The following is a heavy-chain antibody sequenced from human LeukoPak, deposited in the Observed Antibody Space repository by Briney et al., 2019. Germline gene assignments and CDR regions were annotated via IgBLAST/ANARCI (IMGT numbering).Heavy chain of an antibody. J-gene: IGHJ4*02. V-gene: IGHV3-7*01. CDR1: GFTFSSYA. D-gene: IGHD3-16*01. CDR3: ARGSSNVWGSYYSFDY. CDR2: TRQDGNEN. Sequence: QSGGSLRLSCAASGFTFSSYAMCWVRQARGKGLEWVANTRQDGNENYYVDSVKGRFTISRDNAKNSLYLQMNSLRAEDTAVYYCARGSSNVWGSYYSFDYWGQGTLVTVSS.